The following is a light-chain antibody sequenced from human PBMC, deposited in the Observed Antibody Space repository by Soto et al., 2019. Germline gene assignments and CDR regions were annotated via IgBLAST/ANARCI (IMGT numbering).Light chain of an antibody. V-gene: IGKV1-17*01. CDR2: TAS. CDR3: QQYNSYPWT. CDR1: QAIRID. Sequence: DIQLTQSPSSLSASVGDRVTITCRASQAIRIDVAWYQQKPVKAPKRLIYTASILQSGVPSRFSGTGSGTEFTLTISSLQPEDFATYYCQQYNSYPWTFGQGTKVEIK. J-gene: IGKJ1*01.